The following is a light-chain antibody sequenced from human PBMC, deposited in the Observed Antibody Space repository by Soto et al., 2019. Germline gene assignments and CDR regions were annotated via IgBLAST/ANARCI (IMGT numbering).Light chain of an antibody. J-gene: IGLJ3*02. V-gene: IGLV1-51*01. CDR1: NSNIGNNY. Sequence: QSALTQPPSVSAAPGQKVSISCSGSNSNIGNNYVSWYQQLPGTAPKLLIFDNNDRPSGIPDRFSGSKSGTSATLGISGLQTGDEADYYCATWDRSLSAVVFGGGTKLTVL. CDR3: ATWDRSLSAVV. CDR2: DNN.